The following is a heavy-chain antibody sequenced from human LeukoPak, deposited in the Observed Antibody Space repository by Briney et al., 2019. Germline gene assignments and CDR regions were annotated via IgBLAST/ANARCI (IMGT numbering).Heavy chain of an antibody. D-gene: IGHD6-13*01. V-gene: IGHV1-2*02. CDR3: ARDPGSSSWGYYYYYYMDV. CDR2: INPNSGGT. CDR1: GYTFTSYY. Sequence: ASVKVSCKASGYTFTSYYMHWVRQAPGQGLEWMGWINPNSGGTNYAQKFQGRVTMTRDTSISAAYMELSRLRSDDTAVCYCARDPGSSSWGYYYYYYMDVWGKGTTVTIPS. J-gene: IGHJ6*03.